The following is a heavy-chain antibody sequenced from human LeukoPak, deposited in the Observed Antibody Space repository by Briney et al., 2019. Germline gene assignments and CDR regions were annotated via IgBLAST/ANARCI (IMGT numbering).Heavy chain of an antibody. Sequence: SQTLSLTCAISGDSVSSNSAAWNWIRQSPSRGLEWLGRTYYRSKWYNDYAVSVKSRITINPDTSKNQFSLKLSSVTAADTAVYYCARRKYYYDSSGYSQYYFDYWGQGTLVTVSS. CDR3: ARRKYYYDSSGYSQYYFDY. J-gene: IGHJ4*02. D-gene: IGHD3-22*01. V-gene: IGHV6-1*01. CDR1: GDSVSSNSAA. CDR2: TYYRSKWYN.